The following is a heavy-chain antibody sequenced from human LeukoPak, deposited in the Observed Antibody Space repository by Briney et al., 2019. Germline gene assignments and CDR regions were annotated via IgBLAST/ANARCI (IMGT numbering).Heavy chain of an antibody. V-gene: IGHV3-23*01. D-gene: IGHD2-15*01. CDR1: GFTFSSYA. CDR2: ISASGGST. CDR3: AKVLDIVVVVAVTPYFDY. Sequence: GGSLRLSCAASGFTFSSYAMSWVRQAPGKGLEWVSAISASGGSTYYADSVKGRFTISRDNSKNTLYLQMNSLRAEDTAVYYCAKVLDIVVVVAVTPYFDYWGQGTLVTVSS. J-gene: IGHJ4*02.